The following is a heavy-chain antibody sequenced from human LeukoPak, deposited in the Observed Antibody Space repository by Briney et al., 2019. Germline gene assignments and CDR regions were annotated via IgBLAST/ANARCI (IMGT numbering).Heavy chain of an antibody. V-gene: IGHV4-39*07. Sequence: PSQTLSLTCIVPGGSISSSSYYWAWIRQSPGKGLEWIGTFSSGGSAYYNPSLTSRVSISKDPSDNQFSLRLYSVTAADTAVYYCARKQTGTMYDVWGQGTQVTVSS. CDR2: FSSGGSA. J-gene: IGHJ4*02. CDR1: GGSISSSSYY. D-gene: IGHD1-7*01. CDR3: ARKQTGTMYDV.